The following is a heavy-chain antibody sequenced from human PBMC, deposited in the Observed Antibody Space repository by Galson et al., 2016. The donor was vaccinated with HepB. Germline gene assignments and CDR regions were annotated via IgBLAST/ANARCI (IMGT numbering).Heavy chain of an antibody. J-gene: IGHJ4*02. Sequence: SCKVSGYSLTDLSMHWVRQGPGKGLEWMGGFDPEDRRTIYAPKFQDRVTLTEDTSTDTAYMELNSLRSDDTAVYFGATLDYGDYALDYWGQGPLVTVSS. D-gene: IGHD4-17*01. CDR3: ATLDYGDYALDY. CDR1: GYSLTDLS. V-gene: IGHV1-24*01. CDR2: FDPEDRRT.